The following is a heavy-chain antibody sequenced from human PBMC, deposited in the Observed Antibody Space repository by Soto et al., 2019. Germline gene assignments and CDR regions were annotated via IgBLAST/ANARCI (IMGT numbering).Heavy chain of an antibody. CDR3: ATLDPPRGYSGRHDAFDI. D-gene: IGHD5-18*01. Sequence: QVQLVQSGAEVKKPGSSVKVSCKASGGTFSSYAISWVRQAPGQGLEWMGGIIPIFGTANYAQKFHGRVTITAEESTSTAYMELSSLRSEDTAVYYCATLDPPRGYSGRHDAFDIWGQGTMVTVSS. V-gene: IGHV1-69*01. CDR2: IIPIFGTA. J-gene: IGHJ3*02. CDR1: GGTFSSYA.